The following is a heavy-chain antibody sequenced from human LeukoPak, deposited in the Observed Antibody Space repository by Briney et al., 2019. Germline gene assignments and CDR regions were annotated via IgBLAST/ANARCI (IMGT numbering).Heavy chain of an antibody. D-gene: IGHD3-10*01. CDR1: GYTLTELS. CDR3: ATDLWFGETIPVDY. V-gene: IGHV1-24*01. CDR2: FDPEDGET. J-gene: IGHJ4*02. Sequence: ASVKVSCKVSGYTLTELSMHWVRQAPGKGLEWMGGFDPEDGETIYAQKFQGRVTMTEDTSTDTAYMELSSLRSEDTAVYYCATDLWFGETIPVDYWGQGTLVTVSS.